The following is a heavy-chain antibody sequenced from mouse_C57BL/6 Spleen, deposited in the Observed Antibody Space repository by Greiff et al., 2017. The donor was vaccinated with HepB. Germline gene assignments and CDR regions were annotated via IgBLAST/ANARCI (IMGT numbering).Heavy chain of an antibody. CDR3: ARGGYGSSYLGY. Sequence: VQLQQSGGGLVKPGGSLKLSCAASGFTFSDYGMHWVRQAPEKGLEWVAYISSGSSTIYYADTVKGRFTISRDNAKNTLFLQMTSLRSEDTAMYYCARGGYGSSYLGYWGQGTTLTVSS. CDR1: GFTFSDYG. V-gene: IGHV5-17*01. J-gene: IGHJ2*01. D-gene: IGHD1-1*01. CDR2: ISSGSSTI.